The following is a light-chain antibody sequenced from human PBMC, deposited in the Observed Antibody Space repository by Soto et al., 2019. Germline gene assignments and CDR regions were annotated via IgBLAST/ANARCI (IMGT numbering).Light chain of an antibody. CDR1: ESVSTSY. CDR2: GAS. Sequence: EIVLTQSPGTLSLSPGERATLSCRASESVSTSYLAWYQQSPGRAPRLLIYGASNRAAGIPARFSGSGSGTEFTLTISSLQSEDFAVYYCQQYNNWWAFGQGTKVDIK. CDR3: QQYNNWWA. V-gene: IGKV3D-15*01. J-gene: IGKJ1*01.